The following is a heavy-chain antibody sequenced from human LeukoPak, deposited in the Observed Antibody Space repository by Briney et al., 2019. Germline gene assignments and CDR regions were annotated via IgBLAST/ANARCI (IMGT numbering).Heavy chain of an antibody. CDR3: ERGGVLPTWDDRFYP. CDR1: GGTISTYY. V-gene: IGHV4-59*01. CDR2: VYYSGNT. Sequence: SETLSLTCTVSGGTISTYYWNWIRQPPGKGLEWIGYVYYSGNTNYNRSLKSRVTISVDTSKNQFSLRLKSVTAADTAMYYCERGGVLPTWDDRFYPWGQGTLVTVFS. J-gene: IGHJ5*02. D-gene: IGHD2/OR15-2a*01.